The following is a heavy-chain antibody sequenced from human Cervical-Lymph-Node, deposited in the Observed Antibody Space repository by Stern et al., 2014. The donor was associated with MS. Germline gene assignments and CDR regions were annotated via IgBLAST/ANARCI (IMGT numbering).Heavy chain of an antibody. CDR3: ARQEGSRHYGLDV. V-gene: IGHV5-51*01. D-gene: IGHD6-6*01. CDR1: GYSFPAYW. CDR2: IYPADSDT. J-gene: IGHJ6*02. Sequence: VQLVESGAAVKKSGESLKISCKGSGYSFPAYWIAWVRQMPGKGLEWMGIIYPADSDTRYSPSFQGQVTISADKSTRTAYLQWSSLKASDTAMYYCARQEGSRHYGLDVWGQGTTVTVSS.